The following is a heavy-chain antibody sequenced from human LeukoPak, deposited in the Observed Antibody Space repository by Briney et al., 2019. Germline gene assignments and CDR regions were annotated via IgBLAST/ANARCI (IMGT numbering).Heavy chain of an antibody. D-gene: IGHD4-23*01. CDR2: INWNGGST. CDR1: GFTFDDYG. Sequence: GGSLRLSCAASGFTFDDYGMSWVRQAPGKGLEWVSGINWNGGSTGYADSVEGRFTISRDNAKSSLYLQMNSLRAEDTALYHCARASDYGGNLGSAFDIWGQGTMVTVSS. V-gene: IGHV3-20*01. J-gene: IGHJ3*02. CDR3: ARASDYGGNLGSAFDI.